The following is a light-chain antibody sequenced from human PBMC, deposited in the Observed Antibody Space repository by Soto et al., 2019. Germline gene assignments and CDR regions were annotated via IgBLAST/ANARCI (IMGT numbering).Light chain of an antibody. Sequence: QSVLTQPPSASGTPGQSVTIFCSGGSFNIGSNPVNWYQQLPGAAPKLLIFDNNLRPSGVPGRFSGSKSGTSASLAISGLQPEDEADYYCATWDDSLNGYAVFGGGTQLTVL. CDR1: SFNIGSNP. V-gene: IGLV1-44*01. J-gene: IGLJ7*01. CDR2: DNN. CDR3: ATWDDSLNGYAV.